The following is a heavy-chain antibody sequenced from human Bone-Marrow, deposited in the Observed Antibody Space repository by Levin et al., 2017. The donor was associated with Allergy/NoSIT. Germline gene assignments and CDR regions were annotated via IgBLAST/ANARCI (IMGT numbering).Heavy chain of an antibody. J-gene: IGHJ6*03. CDR2: INHSGST. CDR1: GGSFSGYY. CDR3: ARGGGYCSSTSCSWGDYYYMDV. D-gene: IGHD2-2*01. Sequence: SETLSLTCAVYGGSFSGYYWSWIRQPPGKGLEWIGEINHSGSTNYNPSLKSRVTISVDTSKNQFSLKLSSVTAADTAVYYCARGGGYCSSTSCSWGDYYYMDVWGKGTTVTVSS. V-gene: IGHV4-34*01.